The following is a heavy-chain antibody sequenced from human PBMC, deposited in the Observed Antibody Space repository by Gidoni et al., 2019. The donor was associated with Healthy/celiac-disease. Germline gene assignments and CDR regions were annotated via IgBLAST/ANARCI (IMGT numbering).Heavy chain of an antibody. CDR1: GFTFSSYS. CDR3: ARELGGYEFDP. D-gene: IGHD3-16*01. V-gene: IGHV3-21*01. CDR2: ISSSSSYR. J-gene: IGHJ5*02. Sequence: EVQLVESGGGLVKPGGSLRLSCAASGFTFSSYSMNWVRQAPGKGLEWVSSISSSSSYRYYADSVKGRFTISRDNAKNSLYLQMNSLRAEDTAVYYCARELGGYEFDPWGQGTLVTVSS.